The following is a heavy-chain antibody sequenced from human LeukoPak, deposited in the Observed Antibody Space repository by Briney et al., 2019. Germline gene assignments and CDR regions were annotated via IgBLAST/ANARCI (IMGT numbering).Heavy chain of an antibody. Sequence: GGSLRLSCAASGFTFSSYAMSWVRQAPGKGLEWVSATSGPGGSRDYADSVKGRFTISRDNSKNTLYLQMNSLRAEDTAIYYCAKKVGLVSAPLYYFDLWGQGTLVTVST. CDR1: GFTFSSYA. CDR3: AKKVGLVSAPLYYFDL. V-gene: IGHV3-23*01. CDR2: TSGPGGSR. J-gene: IGHJ4*02. D-gene: IGHD1-26*01.